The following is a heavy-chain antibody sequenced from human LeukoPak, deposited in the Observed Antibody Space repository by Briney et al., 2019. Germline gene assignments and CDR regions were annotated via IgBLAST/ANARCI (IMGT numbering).Heavy chain of an antibody. J-gene: IGHJ4*02. CDR3: ARHYYGSGSYTDY. Sequence: GESLKISCQGSGYLFTSYWIGWVRQVPGKGLEWMGIIYPGDSDTRYSPSFQGQVTISADKSISTAYLQWSSLKASDTAMYYCARHYYGSGSYTDYWGQGTLVTVSS. CDR2: IYPGDSDT. V-gene: IGHV5-51*01. CDR1: GYLFTSYW. D-gene: IGHD3-10*01.